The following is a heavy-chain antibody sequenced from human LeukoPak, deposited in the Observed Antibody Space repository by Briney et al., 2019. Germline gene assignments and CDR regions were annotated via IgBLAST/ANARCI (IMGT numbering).Heavy chain of an antibody. J-gene: IGHJ4*02. D-gene: IGHD3-9*01. Sequence: GGSLRLSCAASGFIFTNFWMSWVRQAPGKGLEWVVNIKRDGSEKYYVDSVKGRFTFSRDNAQNSLYLHMNSLRAEDTAVYYCARARGDILIGQTLDYWGQGTLVTVSS. CDR2: IKRDGSEK. V-gene: IGHV3-7*01. CDR1: GFIFTNFW. CDR3: ARARGDILIGQTLDY.